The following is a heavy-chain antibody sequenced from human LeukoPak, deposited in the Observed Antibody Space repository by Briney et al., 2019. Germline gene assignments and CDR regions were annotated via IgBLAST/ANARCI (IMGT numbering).Heavy chain of an antibody. CDR1: GYTFTIYG. Sequence: ASVKVSFKASGYTFTIYGISWVRQAPGQGLEWMGWISANNGNTIYAQKLQGRVTITTDTSTSTAYMELRSLRSDDTAVYYCARDLLAMIPSFSAEYWGQGTLVTVSS. D-gene: IGHD5-12*01. CDR3: ARDLLAMIPSFSAEY. J-gene: IGHJ4*02. CDR2: ISANNGNT. V-gene: IGHV1-18*01.